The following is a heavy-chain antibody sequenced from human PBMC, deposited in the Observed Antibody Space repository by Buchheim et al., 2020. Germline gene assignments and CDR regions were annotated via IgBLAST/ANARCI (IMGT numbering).Heavy chain of an antibody. J-gene: IGHJ4*02. Sequence: QVQLLESGGGVVQPGRSLRLSCAASGFTFSSYGMHWVRQAPGKGLEWVAVISYAGSNKYYADSVKGRFTISRANSKNTLYLQMNSLSAEDKAVYHCAKVGGLWSGDYFDYWGQGTL. D-gene: IGHD3-10*01. CDR1: GFTFSSYG. CDR3: AKVGGLWSGDYFDY. V-gene: IGHV3-30*18. CDR2: ISYAGSNK.